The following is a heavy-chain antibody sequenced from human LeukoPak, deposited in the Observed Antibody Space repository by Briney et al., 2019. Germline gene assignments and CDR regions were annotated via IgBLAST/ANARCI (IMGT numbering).Heavy chain of an antibody. CDR1: GGSISSSSYY. V-gene: IGHV4-39*06. D-gene: IGHD1-20*01. CDR3: VRLQAVTGNFDY. Sequence: SETLSLTCTVSGGSISSSSYYWGWIRQPPGKGLEWIETINYSGDTYYNPSLKSRVTISVDSSKNQFPLKLSSVTAADTAVYYCVRLQAVTGNFDYWGQGALVTVSS. CDR2: INYSGDT. J-gene: IGHJ4*02.